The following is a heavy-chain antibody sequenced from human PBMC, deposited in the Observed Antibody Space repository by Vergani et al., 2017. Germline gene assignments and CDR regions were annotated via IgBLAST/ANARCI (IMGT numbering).Heavy chain of an antibody. V-gene: IGHV3-30*03. CDR1: GFSFGSYG. Sequence: QVQLVESGGNVVQRGTSLRLSCAASGFSFGSYGMHWVRQSPGKGLEWVAVISNDGGNKYYADSVKGRFTISRDNSKNMLYLQMNSLRAEDTAVYYCARLSYEATPYLQGGYDCWGEGTLVSVSS. CDR3: ARLSYEATPYLQGGYDC. CDR2: ISNDGGNK. D-gene: IGHD2-15*01. J-gene: IGHJ4*02.